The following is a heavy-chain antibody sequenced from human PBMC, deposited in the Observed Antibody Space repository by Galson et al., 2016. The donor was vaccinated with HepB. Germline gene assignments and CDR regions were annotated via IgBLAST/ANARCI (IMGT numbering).Heavy chain of an antibody. Sequence: SLRLSCAASGFTFSSYWMSWVRQAPGKGLQWVANIKQDGRDKDYVNSVKGRFTISRDNAKNSLYLQMNSLRAEDTAGYYCARDERQWLAYDYWGQGNLVTVSS. CDR1: GFTFSSYW. CDR2: IKQDGRDK. J-gene: IGHJ4*02. CDR3: ARDERQWLAYDY. V-gene: IGHV3-7*01. D-gene: IGHD6-19*01.